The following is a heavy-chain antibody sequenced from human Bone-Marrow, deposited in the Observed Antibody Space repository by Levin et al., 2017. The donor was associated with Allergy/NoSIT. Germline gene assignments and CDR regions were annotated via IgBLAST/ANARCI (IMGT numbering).Heavy chain of an antibody. CDR1: GYTFTNYG. Sequence: GASVKVSCKASGYTFTNYGISWVRQAPGQGLEWMGWISANNGNTNYAQNFKGRVTMTTDISTTTAYMELRSLRFEDTAVYYCARGWAVVRTAMPYYWLDPWGQGTLVTVSS. V-gene: IGHV1-18*01. CDR2: ISANNGNT. D-gene: IGHD2-2*01. J-gene: IGHJ5*02. CDR3: ARGWAVVRTAMPYYWLDP.